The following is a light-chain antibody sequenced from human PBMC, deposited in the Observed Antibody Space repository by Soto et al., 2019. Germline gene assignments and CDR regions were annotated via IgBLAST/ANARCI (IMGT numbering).Light chain of an antibody. Sequence: EIVMTQSPATLSVSPVDRATLSCRASESVTSSLAWYQQKPGQPPRLLIYAASTSATDVPPRFSGGGSEAEFALSSSILRPQDVVGCYYHQHNVCSLWTFGQGTKLEIK. CDR3: HQHNVCSLWT. V-gene: IGKV3-15*01. CDR2: AAS. J-gene: IGKJ1*01. CDR1: ESVTSS.